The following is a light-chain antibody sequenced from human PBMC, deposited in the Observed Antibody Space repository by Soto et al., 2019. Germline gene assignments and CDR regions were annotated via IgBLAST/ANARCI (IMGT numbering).Light chain of an antibody. V-gene: IGKV3-15*01. CDR1: QSVDIN. CDR2: GAS. J-gene: IGKJ1*01. Sequence: EVVVTLSPATLSVSPRDRVNLSCRASQSVDINLAWYQQKAGQAPRLLVYGASTKATDMPGRFSGRGSGTEFTLTINNLQSEDFAVYYCQQDRNWPRTVGQVTKVDI. CDR3: QQDRNWPRT.